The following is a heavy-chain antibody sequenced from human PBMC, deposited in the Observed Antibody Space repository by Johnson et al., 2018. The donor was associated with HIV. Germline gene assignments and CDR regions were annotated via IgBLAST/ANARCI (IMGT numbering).Heavy chain of an antibody. J-gene: IGHJ3*02. CDR3: AKGGSAVAVAFDI. V-gene: IGHV3-66*03. CDR1: GFSASINY. CDR2: ITTDGRT. D-gene: IGHD6-19*01. Sequence: VQLVESGGGLIQPGGSLRLSCAASGFSASINYMTWVRQAPGKGLEWASIITTDGRTYYADSVEGRFTISRDNSKNTLYLQMNSLRAEDTAVYYCAKGGSAVAVAFDIWGQGTMVTVSS.